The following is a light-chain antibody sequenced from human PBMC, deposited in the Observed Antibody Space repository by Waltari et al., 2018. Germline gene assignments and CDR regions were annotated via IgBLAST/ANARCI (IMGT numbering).Light chain of an antibody. CDR1: QSVRST. Sequence: IVMTQSPATLSLSPGESATLSCRASQSVRSTFAWFQQKPGQPPRLLISGTSTRATGIPARFTGSGSGTEFSLTISSLQPEDFATYYCQQYDYWPWTFGQGTRVETK. CDR2: GTS. J-gene: IGKJ1*01. V-gene: IGKV3D-15*01. CDR3: QQYDYWPWT.